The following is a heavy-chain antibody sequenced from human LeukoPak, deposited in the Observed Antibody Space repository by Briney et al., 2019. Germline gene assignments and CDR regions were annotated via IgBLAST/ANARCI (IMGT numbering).Heavy chain of an antibody. D-gene: IGHD2-2*01. CDR3: ARDPPRFVVVPAANDGDY. V-gene: IGHV1-2*02. J-gene: IGHJ4*02. CDR2: INPNSGGT. Sequence: GASVKVSCKASGYTFTGYYMHWVRQAPGQGLEWMGWINPNSGGTNYAQKSQGRVTMTRDTSISTAYMELSRLRSDDTAVYYCARDPPRFVVVPAANDGDYWGQGTLVTVSS. CDR1: GYTFTGYY.